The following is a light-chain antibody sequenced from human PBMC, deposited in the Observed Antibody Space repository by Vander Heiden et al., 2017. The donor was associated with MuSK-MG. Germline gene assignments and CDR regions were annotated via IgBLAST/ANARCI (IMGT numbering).Light chain of an antibody. Sequence: DIQITHSPSSLSASVGDRVTITCQASQDISNYLNWYQQKPGKAPKLLIYDASNLETGVPSRFSGSGSGTDFTFTISSLQPEDIATYYCQQEDNLLLAFGQGTRLXIK. CDR1: QDISNY. J-gene: IGKJ5*01. CDR2: DAS. V-gene: IGKV1-33*01. CDR3: QQEDNLLLA.